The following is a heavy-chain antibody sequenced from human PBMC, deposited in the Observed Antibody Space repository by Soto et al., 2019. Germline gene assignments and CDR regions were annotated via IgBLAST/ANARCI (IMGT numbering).Heavy chain of an antibody. CDR1: GFTXSSYX. CDR3: VRDMQLWRLAS. Sequence: PGGXXRXXCAXSGFTXSSYXMXXXXQAPGKGLVWVSRINTDGSVAMYVDSVKGRFTISRDNAKNTLYLHMNSLRAEDTAVYYCVRDMQLWRLASRGQGTLVTVSS. CDR2: INTDGSVA. V-gene: IGHV3-74*03. D-gene: IGHD2-21*01. J-gene: IGHJ4*02.